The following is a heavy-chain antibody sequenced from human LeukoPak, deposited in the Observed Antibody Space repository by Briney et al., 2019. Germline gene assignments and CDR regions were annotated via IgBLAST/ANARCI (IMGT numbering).Heavy chain of an antibody. D-gene: IGHD3-10*01. CDR2: INPNSGGT. CDR1: VYTFTGYY. CDR3: ARGGYYGSGRDWFDP. V-gene: IGHV1-2*02. J-gene: IGHJ5*02. Sequence: ASVKVSCKASVYTFTGYYMHWVRQAPGQGREWMGWINPNSGGTNYAQKFQGRVTMTRYTSSSNAYMELSRLRSDDTAVYYCARGGYYGSGRDWFDPWGQGTLVTVSS.